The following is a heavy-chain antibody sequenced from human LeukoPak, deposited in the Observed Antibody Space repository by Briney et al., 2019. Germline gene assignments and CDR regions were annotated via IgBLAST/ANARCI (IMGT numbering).Heavy chain of an antibody. CDR1: GYTFTSYA. Sequence: ASVKVTCKASGYTFTSYAMNWVRQAPGQGLEWMGWINTNTGNPTYAQGFTGRFVFSLDTSVSTAYLQISSLKAEDTAVYYCARHYGSGNANYYYYGMDVWGQGTTVTVSS. V-gene: IGHV7-4-1*02. D-gene: IGHD3-10*01. CDR2: INTNTGNP. CDR3: ARHYGSGNANYYYYGMDV. J-gene: IGHJ6*02.